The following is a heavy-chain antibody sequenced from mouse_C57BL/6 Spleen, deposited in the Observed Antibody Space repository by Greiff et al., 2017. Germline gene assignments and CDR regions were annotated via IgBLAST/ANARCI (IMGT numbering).Heavy chain of an antibody. D-gene: IGHD1-1*01. CDR3: ARRDYYGSSYYFDY. CDR1: GYTFTSYD. CDR2: IYPRDGST. Sequence: QVQLKESGPELVKPGASVKLSCKASGYTFTSYDINWVKQRPGQGLEWIGWIYPRDGSTKYNEKFKGKATLTVDTSSSTAYMELHSLTSEDSAVYCCARRDYYGSSYYFDYWGQGTTLTVSS. J-gene: IGHJ2*01. V-gene: IGHV1-85*01.